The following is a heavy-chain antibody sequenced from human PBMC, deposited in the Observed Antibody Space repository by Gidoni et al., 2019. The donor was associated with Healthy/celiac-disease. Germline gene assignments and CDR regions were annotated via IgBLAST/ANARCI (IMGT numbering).Heavy chain of an antibody. CDR3: ARSLRLAAAGDWFDP. CDR1: GYTFTSYY. CDR2: INPSGGST. J-gene: IGHJ5*02. D-gene: IGHD6-13*01. V-gene: IGHV1-46*03. Sequence: QVQLVQSGAEVKKPGASVKVSCQASGYTFTSYYMHWVRQAPGQGLEWMGIINPSGGSTSYAQKFQGRVNMTRDTATSTVYMELSSLRSEDTAVYYCARSLRLAAAGDWFDPWGQGTLVTVSS.